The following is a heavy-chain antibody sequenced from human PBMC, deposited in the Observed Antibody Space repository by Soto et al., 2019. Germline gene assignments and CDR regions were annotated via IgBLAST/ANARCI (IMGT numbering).Heavy chain of an antibody. CDR1: GYSISSSNW. CDR3: XXXXXXXXDSEMDV. D-gene: IGHD2-21*01. V-gene: IGHV4-28*01. Sequence: QVQLQESGPGLVKPSDTLSLTCAVSGYSISSSNWWGWIRQPPGKGLEWIGYIYYSGSTYYNPSLKSRVTMSVDTSKNQFSLKLSSVTAVDTAVYYXXXXXXXXXDSEMDVWGQGTTVTVSS. J-gene: IGHJ6*02. CDR2: IYYSGST.